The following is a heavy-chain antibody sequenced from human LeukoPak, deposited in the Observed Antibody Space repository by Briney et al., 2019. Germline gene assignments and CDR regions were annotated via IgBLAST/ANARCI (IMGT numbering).Heavy chain of an antibody. CDR2: IYPGNSDT. Sequence: GESLKISCKGSGYSFTKYWIGWVRQVPGKGLEWMGLIYPGNSDTRYSPLFQGQVTLSVDRSISTAYLHWSGLKASDTAIYYCARFALTSSLDYWGQGTLVTVSS. D-gene: IGHD6-13*01. J-gene: IGHJ4*02. V-gene: IGHV5-51*01. CDR3: ARFALTSSLDY. CDR1: GYSFTKYW.